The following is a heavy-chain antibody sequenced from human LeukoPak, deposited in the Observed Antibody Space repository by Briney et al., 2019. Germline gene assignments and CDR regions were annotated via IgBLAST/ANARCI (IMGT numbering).Heavy chain of an antibody. CDR1: GGSISSGGYS. CDR2: IYHSGST. Sequence: PSETLSLTCAVSGGSISSGGYSWSWIRQPPGKGLEWIGYIYHSGSTYYNPSLKSRVTISVDRSKNQFSLKLSSVTAADTAVYYCARHHTVTTGSWFDPWGQGTLVTVSS. V-gene: IGHV4-30-2*01. J-gene: IGHJ5*02. CDR3: ARHHTVTTGSWFDP. D-gene: IGHD4-17*01.